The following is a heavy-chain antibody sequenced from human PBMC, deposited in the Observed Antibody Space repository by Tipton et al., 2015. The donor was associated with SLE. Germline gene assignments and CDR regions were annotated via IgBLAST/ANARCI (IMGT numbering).Heavy chain of an antibody. CDR1: GFIVSRNA. CDR3: AREGIRGYSGYDFHFDY. J-gene: IGHJ4*02. Sequence: SLRLSCAASGFIVSRNAMFWVRQAPGKGLEWVATISFGGSDTYYADSVRGRFTISRDTSKNSLFLQMNSLRPEDTAVYFCAREGIRGYSGYDFHFDYWGQGTLVTVSS. CDR2: ISFGGSDT. D-gene: IGHD5-12*01. V-gene: IGHV3-30*04.